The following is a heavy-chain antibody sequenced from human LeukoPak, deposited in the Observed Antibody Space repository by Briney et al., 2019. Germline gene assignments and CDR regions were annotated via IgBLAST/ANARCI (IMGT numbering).Heavy chain of an antibody. CDR1: GGSISSYY. CDR3: AREHGAGTVDY. J-gene: IGHJ4*02. CDR2: IYYSGST. D-gene: IGHD6-19*01. V-gene: IGHV4-59*01. Sequence: SETLSLTCTVSGGSISSYYWSWIRQPPGRGLEWIGYIYYSGSTNYNPSPKSRVTISVDTSKNQFSLKLSSVTAADTAVYYCAREHGAGTVDYWGQGTLVTVSS.